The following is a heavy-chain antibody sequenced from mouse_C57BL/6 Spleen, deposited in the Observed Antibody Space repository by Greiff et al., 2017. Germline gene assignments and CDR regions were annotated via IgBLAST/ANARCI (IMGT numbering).Heavy chain of an antibody. CDR2: IWGVGST. J-gene: IGHJ4*01. Sequence: LVAPSQSLSITCTVSGFSLTSYGVDWVRQSPGKGLEWLGVIWGVGSTNYNSALKSRLSISKDNSKSQVFLKMNSLQTDDTAMYYCARSYDYDGYYAMDYWGQGTSVTVSS. V-gene: IGHV2-6*01. D-gene: IGHD2-4*01. CDR1: GFSLTSYG. CDR3: ARSYDYDGYYAMDY.